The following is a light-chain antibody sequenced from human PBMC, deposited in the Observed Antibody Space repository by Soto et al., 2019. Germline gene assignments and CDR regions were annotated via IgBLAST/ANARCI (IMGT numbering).Light chain of an antibody. V-gene: IGKV3-20*01. CDR3: QQYGRSPGIT. J-gene: IGKJ5*01. Sequence: EIVLTQSPGTLSLSPGERATLSCRASQSVSSSYLAWYQQKPVQAPSLLIYGASGRATGMPDRFSGSGSGTDFTLTISRLEPEDFAVYYCQQYGRSPGITFGQGTRLEIK. CDR2: GAS. CDR1: QSVSSSY.